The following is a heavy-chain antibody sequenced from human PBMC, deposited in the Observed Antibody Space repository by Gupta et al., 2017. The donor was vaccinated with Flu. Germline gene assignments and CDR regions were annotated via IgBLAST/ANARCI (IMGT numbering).Heavy chain of an antibody. CDR3: ARDGGWLKFDY. D-gene: IGHD6-19*01. CDR1: GLTFNRDW. V-gene: IGHV3-7*01. J-gene: IGHJ4*02. Sequence: DVQLVESGGDLVQPGGSLRLSCTVYGLTFNRDWMTWVRQAPGKGLEWVANIKEDGTVKNYVDSVKGRFTISRDNARNSLYLQMNSLGVEDTAVYYCARDGGWLKFDYWGAGSLVTVSS. CDR2: IKEDGTVK.